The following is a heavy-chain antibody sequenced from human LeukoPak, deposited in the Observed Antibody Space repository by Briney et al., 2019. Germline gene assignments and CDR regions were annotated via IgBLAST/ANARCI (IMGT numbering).Heavy chain of an antibody. CDR1: GFTFSSYA. V-gene: IGHV3-23*01. Sequence: GGSLRLSCAASGFTFSSYAMSWVRQAPGKGLEWVSAISGSGGSTYYADSVKGQFTISRDNSKNTLYLQMSSLRAEDTAVYYCAKDPSYGDYFIWGQGTLVTVSS. CDR2: ISGSGGST. J-gene: IGHJ4*02. D-gene: IGHD4-17*01. CDR3: AKDPSYGDYFI.